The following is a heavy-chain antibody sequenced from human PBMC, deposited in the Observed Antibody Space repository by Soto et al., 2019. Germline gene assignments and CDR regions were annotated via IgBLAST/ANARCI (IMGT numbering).Heavy chain of an antibody. CDR1: GFTISNYA. D-gene: IGHD2-2*01. CDR2: MSGSGGST. J-gene: IGHJ4*02. V-gene: IGHV3-23*01. CDR3: AKDLDCSSTSCYPDY. Sequence: EVQLLESGGGLVQPGGSLRLSCAASGFTISNYAMSWVRQAPGKGLEWVSAMSGSGGSTYYADSVKGRFTISRDNSKNTLYLQMNSLRAEDTAVYYCAKDLDCSSTSCYPDYWGQGTLVTVSS.